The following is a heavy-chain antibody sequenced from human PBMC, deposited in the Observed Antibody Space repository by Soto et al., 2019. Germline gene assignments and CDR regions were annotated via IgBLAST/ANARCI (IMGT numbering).Heavy chain of an antibody. Sequence: QVQLVQSGAEVKKPGASVTLSCTASGYTFTNYVIHWVRQAPGQRLEWVGWVNAGNGNTQYSQSFQGKVTITRDTSASTAYMGLSSLASEDTAVYYCARGGSTGWLGRYYYHGMDVWGQGTTVTVSS. D-gene: IGHD2-2*01. V-gene: IGHV1-3*01. CDR3: ARGGSTGWLGRYYYHGMDV. CDR1: GYTFTNYV. J-gene: IGHJ6*02. CDR2: VNAGNGNT.